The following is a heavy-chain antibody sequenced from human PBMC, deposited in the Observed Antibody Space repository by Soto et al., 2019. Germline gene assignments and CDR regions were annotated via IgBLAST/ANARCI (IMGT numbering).Heavy chain of an antibody. D-gene: IGHD3-9*01. V-gene: IGHV3-23*01. CDR2: ISSDGDLR. CDR1: GFTFNNFA. CDR3: AKVRQRFLDILTGATNFDS. Sequence: EVHLLGSGGDLVKPGGSLRLSCEVSGFTFNNFAMSWVRQSPGKGLEWVSTISSDGDLRHYAESVKGRFTISRDNSKSSLFLQMNSLRAEDTALYFCAKVRQRFLDILTGATNFDSWGQGTPVTVSS. J-gene: IGHJ4*02.